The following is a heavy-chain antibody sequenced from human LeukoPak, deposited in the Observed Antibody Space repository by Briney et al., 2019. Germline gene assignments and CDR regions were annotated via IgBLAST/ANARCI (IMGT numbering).Heavy chain of an antibody. CDR2: ISYDGSNK. CDR3: AKGVYYDILTGSDY. D-gene: IGHD3-9*01. J-gene: IGHJ4*02. V-gene: IGHV3-30-3*01. CDR1: GFTFSSYA. Sequence: GRSLRLSCAASGFTFSSYAMHWVRQAPGKGLEWVAVISYDGSNKYYADSVKGRFTISRDNAKNSLYLQMNSLRAEDTALYYCAKGVYYDILTGSDYWGQGTLVTVSS.